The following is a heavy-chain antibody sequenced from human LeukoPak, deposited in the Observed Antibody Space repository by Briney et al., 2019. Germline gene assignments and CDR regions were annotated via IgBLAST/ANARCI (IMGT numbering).Heavy chain of an antibody. CDR2: INHSGST. CDR3: AGEGYCSSTSCAGLDY. D-gene: IGHD2-2*01. CDR1: GGSFSGYY. V-gene: IGHV4-34*01. Sequence: SETLSLTCAVYGGSFSGYYWSWIRQPPGKGLEWIGEINHSGSTNYNPSLKSRVTISVDTSKNQFSLKLSSVTAADTAVYYCAGEGYCSSTSCAGLDYWGQGTLVTVSS. J-gene: IGHJ4*02.